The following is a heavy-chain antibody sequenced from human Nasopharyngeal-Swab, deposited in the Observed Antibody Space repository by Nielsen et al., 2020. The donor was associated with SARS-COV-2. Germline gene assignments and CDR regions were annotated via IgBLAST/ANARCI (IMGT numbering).Heavy chain of an antibody. Sequence: SCVASGTSFDDYTKHWVRQAPGKGLEWVSGISWKSGKMGYADSVKGRFTISRDNAKNSVYLQMNSLRPEDTALYYCAKTMVRGDFYYFLDVWGKGTTVTVSS. CDR1: GTSFDDYT. CDR2: ISWKSGKM. CDR3: AKTMVRGDFYYFLDV. D-gene: IGHD3-10*01. V-gene: IGHV3-9*01. J-gene: IGHJ6*03.